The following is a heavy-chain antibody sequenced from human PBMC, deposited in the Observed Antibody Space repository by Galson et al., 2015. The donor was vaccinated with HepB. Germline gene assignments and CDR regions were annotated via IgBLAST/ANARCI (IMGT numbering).Heavy chain of an antibody. CDR3: ARDGAGVVPPNPSDAFDY. V-gene: IGHV3-11*01. Sequence: SLRLSCAASGFTFSDFYMSWMRQAPGKGLEWISYISDSGRTKYYADSVEGRFTISRDNAKNSLHLQMNSLRAEDTAVYYCARDGAGVVPPNPSDAFDYWGQGTLVTVSS. D-gene: IGHD2-2*01. CDR2: ISDSGRTK. J-gene: IGHJ4*02. CDR1: GFTFSDFY.